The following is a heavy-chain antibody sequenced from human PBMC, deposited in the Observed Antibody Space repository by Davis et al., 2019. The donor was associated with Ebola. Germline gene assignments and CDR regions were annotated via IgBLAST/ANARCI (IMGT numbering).Heavy chain of an antibody. J-gene: IGHJ4*02. CDR2: LKQDGSEK. Sequence: GESLKISCAASGFTFSSYWMSWVRQAPGKGLEWVANLKQDGSEKYYVDSVKGRFTISRDNAKNSLYLQMNSLRAEDTAVYYCARERRITMVQSDYWGQGTLVTVSS. V-gene: IGHV3-7*01. CDR1: GFTFSSYW. CDR3: ARERRITMVQSDY. D-gene: IGHD3-10*01.